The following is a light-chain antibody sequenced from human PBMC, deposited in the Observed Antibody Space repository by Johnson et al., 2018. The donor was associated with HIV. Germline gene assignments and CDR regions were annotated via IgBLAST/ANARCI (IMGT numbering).Light chain of an antibody. CDR1: SSNIGNNF. CDR2: ENN. Sequence: QPVLTQPPSVSAAPGQKVTISCSGSSSNIGNNFVSWYQQLPGAAPTLLIYENNKRPSGLPDRFSGSKSGTSATLGITGLQPGDEADYYCGTWDSSLSAYVFGTGTKVTVL. J-gene: IGLJ1*01. CDR3: GTWDSSLSAYV. V-gene: IGLV1-51*02.